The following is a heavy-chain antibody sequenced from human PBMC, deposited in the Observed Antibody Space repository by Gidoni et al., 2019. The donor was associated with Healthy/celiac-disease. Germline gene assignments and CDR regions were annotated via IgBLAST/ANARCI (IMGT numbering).Heavy chain of an antibody. CDR1: GSTFSSYS. D-gene: IGHD4-17*01. V-gene: IGHV3-21*01. CDR3: ARIHMTTVTPFDY. CDR2: ISSRSGYI. Sequence: EVQLVESGGGLVKPGGSLRLSGAASGSTFSSYSMNWFRQAPGEGLEWVSAISSRSGYIYYADSVKCRFTISRDNAKSSMYLQMNSLRAEDTAVYYCARIHMTTVTPFDYWGQGTLVTVSS. J-gene: IGHJ4*02.